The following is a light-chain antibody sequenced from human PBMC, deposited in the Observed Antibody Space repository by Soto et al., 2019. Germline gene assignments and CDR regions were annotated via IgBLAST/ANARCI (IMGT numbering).Light chain of an antibody. V-gene: IGKV1-8*01. Sequence: AILMTQSPSSLSSSTGDRVTITCRASQGISSYLAWYQQKPGKSPKLLIYAASTLQSGVPSRFSGSGSGTEFTLTISSLQPDDLATYYCQQYNTYPWTFGQGTKVDI. CDR1: QGISSY. CDR2: AAS. J-gene: IGKJ1*01. CDR3: QQYNTYPWT.